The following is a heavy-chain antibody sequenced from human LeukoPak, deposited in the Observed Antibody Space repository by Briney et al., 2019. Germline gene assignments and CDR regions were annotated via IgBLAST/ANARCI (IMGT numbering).Heavy chain of an antibody. CDR3: ARLAYSSSSRHRYGFDY. J-gene: IGHJ4*02. CDR2: ISYDGSNK. Sequence: GRSLRLSCAASGFTFSSYAMHWVRQAPGKGLEWVTVISYDGSNKYHADSVKGRFTISRDNSKNTLYLQMNSLRAEDTAVYYCARLAYSSSSRHRYGFDYWGQGTLVTVSS. CDR1: GFTFSSYA. D-gene: IGHD6-6*01. V-gene: IGHV3-30*04.